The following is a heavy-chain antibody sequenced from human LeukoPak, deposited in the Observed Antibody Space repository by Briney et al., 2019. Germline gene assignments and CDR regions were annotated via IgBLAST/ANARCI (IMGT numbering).Heavy chain of an antibody. CDR1: GFTFSSYS. D-gene: IGHD3-22*01. CDR3: ARVSDHYYDSSGYPDY. J-gene: IGHJ4*02. V-gene: IGHV3-21*01. Sequence: GGSLRLSCAASGFTFSSYSMNWVRQAPGKGLEWVSSISSSSSYIYYADSVKGRFTISRDNAKNSLYLQMNSLRAEDTAVYYCARVSDHYYDSSGYPDYWGQGTLVTVSS. CDR2: ISSSSSYI.